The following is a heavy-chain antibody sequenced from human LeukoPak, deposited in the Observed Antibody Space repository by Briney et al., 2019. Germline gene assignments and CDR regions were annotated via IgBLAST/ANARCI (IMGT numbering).Heavy chain of an antibody. J-gene: IGHJ4*02. V-gene: IGHV4-30-2*01. CDR3: ARRILTGYCVY. Sequence: SQTLSLTCAVSGGSISSGGYSWSWIRQPPGKGLEWIGYIYHSGSTYYNPSLKSRATISVDRSKNQISLKLSSGNGWVSAGYYCARRILTGYCVYWGQGTLVTVSS. CDR1: GGSISSGGYS. D-gene: IGHD3-9*01. CDR2: IYHSGST.